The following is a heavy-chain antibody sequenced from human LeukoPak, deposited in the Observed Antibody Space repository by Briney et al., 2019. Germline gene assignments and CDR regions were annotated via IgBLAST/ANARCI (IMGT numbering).Heavy chain of an antibody. J-gene: IGHJ3*02. Sequence: ASVKVSCKASGYTFTGYYMHWVRQAPGQGFEWMGWINPNSGGTNYAQKFQGRVTMTRDTSISTAYMELSRLTSDDTAVYYCARDRPSGSFLFDAFGIWGQGTMVTVSS. V-gene: IGHV1-2*02. D-gene: IGHD1-26*01. CDR3: ARDRPSGSFLFDAFGI. CDR2: INPNSGGT. CDR1: GYTFTGYY.